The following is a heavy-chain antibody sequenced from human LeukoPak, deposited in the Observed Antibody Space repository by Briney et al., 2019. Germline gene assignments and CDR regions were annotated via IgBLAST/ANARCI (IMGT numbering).Heavy chain of an antibody. CDR1: GFTFSDYE. CDR3: ARGALYVFDY. Sequence: GGSLRLSCAASGFTFSDYEINWVRQAPGKGLEWVSCISTSGSTTYYADSVKGRFTISRDNAKNSLFLQMNTLTDEDTAVYYCARGALYVFDYWGQGTPVTVS. CDR2: ISTSGSTT. D-gene: IGHD2-8*01. J-gene: IGHJ4*02. V-gene: IGHV3-48*03.